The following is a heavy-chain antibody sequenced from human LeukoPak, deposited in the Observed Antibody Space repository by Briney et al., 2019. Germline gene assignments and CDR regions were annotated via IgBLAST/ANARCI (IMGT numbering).Heavy chain of an antibody. J-gene: IGHJ4*02. CDR2: ISSSGSTI. CDR1: GFTFSDYY. Sequence: KPGGSLRLSCAASGFTFSDYYMSWIRQAPGKGLEWVSYISSSGSTIYYADSVKGRFTISRDNAKNSLYLQKNSPRAEDTAVYYCAREYYDILTGYYMPLDYWGQGTLVTVSS. D-gene: IGHD3-9*01. V-gene: IGHV3-11*01. CDR3: AREYYDILTGYYMPLDY.